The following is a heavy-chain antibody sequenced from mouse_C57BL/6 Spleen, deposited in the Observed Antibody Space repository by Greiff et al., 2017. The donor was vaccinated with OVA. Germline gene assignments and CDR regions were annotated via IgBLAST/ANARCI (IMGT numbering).Heavy chain of an antibody. D-gene: IGHD3-3*01. CDR2: INPNNGGT. J-gene: IGHJ4*01. Sequence: EVQLQQSGPELVKPGASVKISCKASGYTFTDYYMNWVKQSHGKSLEWIGDINPNNGGTSYNQKFKGKATLTVDKSSSTAYMELRSLTSEDSAVYYCARGTYLGRLGYAMDYWGQGTSVTVSS. CDR1: GYTFTDYY. V-gene: IGHV1-26*01. CDR3: ARGTYLGRLGYAMDY.